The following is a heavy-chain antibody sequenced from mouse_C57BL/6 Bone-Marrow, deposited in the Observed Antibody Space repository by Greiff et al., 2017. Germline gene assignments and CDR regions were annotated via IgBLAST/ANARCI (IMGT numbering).Heavy chain of an antibody. D-gene: IGHD2-5*01. J-gene: IGHJ3*01. CDR3: ARKVYYSNYGCAY. CDR2: LYPGSGNT. Sequence: QVQLQQSGPELVKPGASVQISCKASGYSFTSYYIHWVKQRPGQGLEWIGWLYPGSGNTKYNEKFKGKDTLTADTSSSTAYMQLSSLTSEDSAVYYCARKVYYSNYGCAYWVQGSLVTVSA. V-gene: IGHV1-66*01. CDR1: GYSFTSYY.